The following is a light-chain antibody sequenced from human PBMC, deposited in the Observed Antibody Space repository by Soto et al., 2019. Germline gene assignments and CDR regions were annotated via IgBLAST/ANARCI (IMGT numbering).Light chain of an antibody. CDR1: NRDVGAYNY. V-gene: IGLV2-11*01. Sequence: QSVLTQPRSVSGSPGQSVTISCTGTNRDVGAYNYVSWYQHYPGKAPKFLIYDVSKRPSGVTDRFSGSKSGNTASLTISGLQTEDEADYYCSSHAATSVLFGGGTKLTVL. J-gene: IGLJ2*01. CDR2: DVS. CDR3: SSHAATSVL.